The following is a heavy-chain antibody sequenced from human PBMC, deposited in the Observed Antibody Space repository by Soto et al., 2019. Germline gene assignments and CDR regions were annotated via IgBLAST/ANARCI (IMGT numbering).Heavy chain of an antibody. CDR2: ISAYNGNT. V-gene: IGHV1-18*01. J-gene: IGHJ4*02. D-gene: IGHD3-16*02. Sequence: GASVKVSCKASGYTFTSYGISWVRQAPGQGLEWMGWISAYNGNTNYAQKLQGRVTMTTDTSTSTAYMELRSLRSDDTAVYYCARADDYVWGSYRNRPFGYWGQGTLVTVSS. CDR1: GYTFTSYG. CDR3: ARADDYVWGSYRNRPFGY.